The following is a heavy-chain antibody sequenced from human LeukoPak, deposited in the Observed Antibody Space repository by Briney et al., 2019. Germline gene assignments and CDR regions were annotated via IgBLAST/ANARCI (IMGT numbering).Heavy chain of an antibody. CDR3: AKPPTRGPVKDAFDI. CDR2: ISGSGGNT. Sequence: PGGSLRLSCAASGFTFSSYAMSWVRQAPGKGLEWVSAISGSGGNTYYADSVKGRFTISRDNSKNTLYLQMNSLRAEDTAVYYCAKPPTRGPVKDAFDIWGQGTMVTVSS. J-gene: IGHJ3*02. D-gene: IGHD2-15*01. CDR1: GFTFSSYA. V-gene: IGHV3-23*01.